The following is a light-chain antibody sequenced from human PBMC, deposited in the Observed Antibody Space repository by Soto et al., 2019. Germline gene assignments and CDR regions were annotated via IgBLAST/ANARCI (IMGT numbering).Light chain of an antibody. V-gene: IGKV4-1*01. J-gene: IGKJ1*01. CDR3: QQYYITGT. CDR2: WAS. Sequence: DIVMTQSPDYLAVSLGERATINCKSSQSVLYSSNNKNYLAWYQQKPGQPPKLLIYWASTRESGVPDRFSGSGSGTDFTLTISSLQAEDVAVYYCQQYYITGTFGQGTKVEIK. CDR1: QSVLYSSNNKNY.